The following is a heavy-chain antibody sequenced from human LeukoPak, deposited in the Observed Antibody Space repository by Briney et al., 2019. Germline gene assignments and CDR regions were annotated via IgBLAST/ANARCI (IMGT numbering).Heavy chain of an antibody. Sequence: ASVKVSCKASGYTFTSYGISWVRQAPGQGLEGMGWISAYNGNTNYAQKLQGRVTMTTDTSTSTAYMELRSLRSDDTAVYYCARSPLSDFWSGYYTYYFDYWGQETLVTVSS. CDR1: GYTFTSYG. V-gene: IGHV1-18*01. D-gene: IGHD3-3*01. J-gene: IGHJ4*02. CDR2: ISAYNGNT. CDR3: ARSPLSDFWSGYYTYYFDY.